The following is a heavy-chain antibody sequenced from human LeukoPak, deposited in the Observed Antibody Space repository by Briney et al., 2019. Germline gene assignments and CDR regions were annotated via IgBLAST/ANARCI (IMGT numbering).Heavy chain of an antibody. CDR3: ARGFGNNWLASDY. J-gene: IGHJ4*02. D-gene: IGHD5-24*01. CDR1: GYNLPTYW. V-gene: IGHV5-51*01. CDR2: IYPRDSDT. Sequence: GESLKISCKGSGYNLPTYWIAWVRQMPGKGLEWMGIIYPRDSDTRYSPSFQGQVTISANKSISTAYLQWSSLKASDTAMYFCARGFGNNWLASDYWGQGTLVTVSS.